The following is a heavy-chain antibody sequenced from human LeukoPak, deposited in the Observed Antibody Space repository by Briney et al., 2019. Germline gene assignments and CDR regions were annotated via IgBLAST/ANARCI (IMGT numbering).Heavy chain of an antibody. V-gene: IGHV4-59*08. Sequence: SETLSLTCTVSGGSISSYYWSWIRQPPGKGLEWIGYIYYSGSTNYNPSLKSRVTISVDTSKNQFSLKLSSVTAADTAVYYCASAINCSGGSCYSYNAFDIWGQRTMVTVSS. CDR2: IYYSGST. CDR3: ASAINCSGGSCYSYNAFDI. J-gene: IGHJ3*02. D-gene: IGHD2-15*01. CDR1: GGSISSYY.